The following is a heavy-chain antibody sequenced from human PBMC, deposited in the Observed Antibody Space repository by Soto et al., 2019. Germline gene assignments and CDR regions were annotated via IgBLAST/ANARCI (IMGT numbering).Heavy chain of an antibody. CDR3: ARDPSSNSSSSRSYLYFDL. CDR1: GFTFDDYA. CDR2: ISWNSGSI. D-gene: IGHD6-6*01. Sequence: GGSLRLSCAASGFTFDDYAMHWVRQAPGKGLEWASGISWNSGSIGYADSVKGRFTISRDNAKNSLYLQMNSLRDDDTAVYYCARDPSSNSSSSRSYLYFDLWGRGTLVTVAS. J-gene: IGHJ2*01. V-gene: IGHV3-9*01.